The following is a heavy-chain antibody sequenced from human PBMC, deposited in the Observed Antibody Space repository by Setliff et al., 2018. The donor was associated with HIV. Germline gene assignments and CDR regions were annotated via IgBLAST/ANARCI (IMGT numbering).Heavy chain of an antibody. V-gene: IGHV1-18*01. CDR1: GYTFTSYG. D-gene: IGHD6-19*01. J-gene: IGHJ6*03. CDR2: ISAYNGNT. CDR3: ARDVGQWLVRNYMDV. Sequence: RASVKVSCKASGYTFTSYGISWVRQAPGQGLEWMGWISAYNGNTNYAQKLQGRVTMTTDTSSSTAYLDLRSLRSDDTAVYYCARDVGQWLVRNYMDVWGKGTTVTVSS.